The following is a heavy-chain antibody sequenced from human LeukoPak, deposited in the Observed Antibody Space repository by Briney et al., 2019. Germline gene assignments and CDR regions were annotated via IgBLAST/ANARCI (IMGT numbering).Heavy chain of an antibody. CDR3: TTPPD. Sequence: GGSLRLSCTASGFSFSDAWMTWVRQAPGKGLEWVGRIKPRTSGGSTDYAAPVKGRFTISRDDSKNTVYLQMNSLGTEDTAVYYCTTPPDWGQGTLVTVSS. V-gene: IGHV3-15*01. CDR1: GFSFSDAW. CDR2: IKPRTSGGST. J-gene: IGHJ4*02.